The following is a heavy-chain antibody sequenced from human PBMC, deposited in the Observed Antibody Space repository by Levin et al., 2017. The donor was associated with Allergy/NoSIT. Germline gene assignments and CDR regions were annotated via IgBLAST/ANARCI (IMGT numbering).Heavy chain of an antibody. J-gene: IGHJ5*02. CDR3: ARDYYDLNWFDP. CDR1: GGSISSSSYY. CDR2: IYYSGST. D-gene: IGHD3-22*01. Sequence: GSLRLSCTVSGGSISSSSYYWGWIRQPPGKGLEWIGSIYYSGSTYYNPSLKSRVTISVDTSKNQFSLKLSSVTAADTAVYYCARDYYDLNWFDPWGQGTLVTVSS. V-gene: IGHV4-39*01.